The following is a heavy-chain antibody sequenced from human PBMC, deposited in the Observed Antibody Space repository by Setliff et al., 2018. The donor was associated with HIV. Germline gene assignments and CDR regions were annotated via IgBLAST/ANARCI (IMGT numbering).Heavy chain of an antibody. CDR2: INTSGGSA. CDR3: ARNQGDSSGWYAGDY. V-gene: IGHV1-46*01. CDR1: GYTFTSYP. D-gene: IGHD6-19*01. J-gene: IGHJ4*01. Sequence: ASVKVSCKASGYTFTSYPMHWVRHAPGQGLEWMGVINTSGGSAGYAEKFRGRVTMTRDTSTSTVYMDLRNLRSEDTAVYYCARNQGDSSGWYAGDYWGHGTLVTVSS.